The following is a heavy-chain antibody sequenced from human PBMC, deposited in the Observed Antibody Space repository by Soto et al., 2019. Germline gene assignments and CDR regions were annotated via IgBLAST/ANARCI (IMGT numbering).Heavy chain of an antibody. CDR2: ISSNGGST. CDR3: ARADGVPDAFDI. CDR1: GFTFSSYA. J-gene: IGHJ3*02. Sequence: GGSLRLSCAASGFTFSSYAMHWVRQAPGKGLEYVSAISSNGGSTYYANSVKGRFTISRDNSKNTLYLQMGSLRAEDMAVYYSARADGVPDAFDIWGQGTMVTVSS. V-gene: IGHV3-64*01. D-gene: IGHD3-10*01.